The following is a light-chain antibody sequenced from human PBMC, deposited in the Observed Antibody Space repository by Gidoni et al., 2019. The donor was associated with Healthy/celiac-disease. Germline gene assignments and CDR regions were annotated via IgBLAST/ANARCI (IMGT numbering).Light chain of an antibody. V-gene: IGKV1-39*01. CDR2: ASF. CDR3: HQSYSTPPLT. Sequence: DIQMTQSPSSLSASVGDRVTITCRASQSISSKLNWYQQKPETAHKLLIYASFSLQSAVPSRVSGSGSGTDFTLTLSSLQPEDFATYYCHQSYSTPPLTFGGGTKVEIK. J-gene: IGKJ4*01. CDR1: QSISSK.